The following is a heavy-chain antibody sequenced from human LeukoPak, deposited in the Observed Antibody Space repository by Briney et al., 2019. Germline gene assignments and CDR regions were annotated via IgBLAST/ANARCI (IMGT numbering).Heavy chain of an antibody. Sequence: PSETLSLTCNVSGGFISSSSFYWGWIRQPPGKGLEWIGTIYYSGITYYSPSLKSRVTMSVDTSKKQFSLKLSSVTAADTAVYYCARTESTYSYGYLADWGQGTLVTVSS. D-gene: IGHD5-18*01. CDR2: IYYSGIT. CDR1: GGFISSSSFY. V-gene: IGHV4-39*01. J-gene: IGHJ4*02. CDR3: ARTESTYSYGYLAD.